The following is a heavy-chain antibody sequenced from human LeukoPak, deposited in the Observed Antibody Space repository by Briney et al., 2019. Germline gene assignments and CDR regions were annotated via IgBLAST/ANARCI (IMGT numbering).Heavy chain of an antibody. CDR3: VREPVGPTNYFDS. J-gene: IGHJ4*02. Sequence: ASVKVSCKVSGYTLTELSIHWVRQAPGKGLEWIGGFDPDDGKTIYAQNFQGRVTMTEDTSTGTGFMRLSSLKSEATAVNYCVREPVGPTNYFDSWGQGTLVTVSS. D-gene: IGHD1-26*01. CDR1: GYTLTELS. CDR2: FDPDDGKT. V-gene: IGHV1-24*01.